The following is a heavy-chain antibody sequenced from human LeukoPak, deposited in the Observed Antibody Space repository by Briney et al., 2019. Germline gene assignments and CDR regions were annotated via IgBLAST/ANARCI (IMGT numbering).Heavy chain of an antibody. J-gene: IGHJ4*02. CDR1: GFTFSSYS. Sequence: GGSLRLSCAASGFTFSSYSMNWVRQAPGKGLEWVSYISSSSSTIYYADSVKGRFTISRDNAKNSLYLQMNSLRAEDTAVYYCARDFASLTMVRGVITPFFDYWGQGTLVTVSS. V-gene: IGHV3-48*04. CDR2: ISSSSSTI. D-gene: IGHD3-10*01. CDR3: ARDFASLTMVRGVITPFFDY.